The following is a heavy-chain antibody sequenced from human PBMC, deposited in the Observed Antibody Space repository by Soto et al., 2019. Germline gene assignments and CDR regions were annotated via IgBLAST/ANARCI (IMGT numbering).Heavy chain of an antibody. CDR3: AGSPRRITIFGVVITAVDI. CDR2: INPICGST. V-gene: IGHV1-46*01. Sequence: GASVKVSCKASGYTFTSYYMHWVRQAPGQGLEWMGGINPICGSTSYAQKFQGRVTITADKSTSTAYMELSSLRSEDTAVYYCAGSPRRITIFGVVITAVDIWGQGTMVTVSS. J-gene: IGHJ3*02. CDR1: GYTFTSYY. D-gene: IGHD3-3*01.